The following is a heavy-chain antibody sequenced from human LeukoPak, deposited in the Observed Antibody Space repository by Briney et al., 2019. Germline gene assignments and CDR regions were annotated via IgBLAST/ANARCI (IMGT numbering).Heavy chain of an antibody. V-gene: IGHV1-69*05. D-gene: IGHD6-6*01. CDR1: GGTFSSYA. Sequence: SVKVSCKASGGTFSSYAISWVRHAPGQGLEWMGGIIPIFGTANYAQKFQGRVTITTDESTSTAYMELSSLRSEDTAVYYCARDTEFLGYSSSSGWFDPWGQGTLVTVSS. J-gene: IGHJ5*02. CDR2: IIPIFGTA. CDR3: ARDTEFLGYSSSSGWFDP.